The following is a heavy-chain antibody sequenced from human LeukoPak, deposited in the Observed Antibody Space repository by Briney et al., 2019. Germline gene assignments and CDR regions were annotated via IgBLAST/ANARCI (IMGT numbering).Heavy chain of an antibody. CDR3: AKGDKPVIAMVKFDY. V-gene: IGHV3-23*01. Sequence: GGSLRLSCAASGFTFNNYAMSWVRQAPGKGLGWVSGISGSGTNTYYADSVKGRFTISRDNSKNTLYMQMNSLRAEDTAVYYCAKGDKPVIAMVKFDYWGQGTLVTVSS. D-gene: IGHD5-18*01. CDR1: GFTFNNYA. CDR2: ISGSGTNT. J-gene: IGHJ4*02.